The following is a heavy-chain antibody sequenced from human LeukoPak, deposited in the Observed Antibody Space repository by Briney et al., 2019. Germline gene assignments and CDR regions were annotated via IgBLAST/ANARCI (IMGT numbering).Heavy chain of an antibody. Sequence: ASVKVSCKASGYTFTSYDINWVRQATGQGLEWMGWMNPNSGNTGYAQKFQGRVAMTRNTSITTAYMELSSLRSVDTAVYYCARGLGRTAMVTRGGVRFDYWGQGTLVTVSS. CDR1: GYTFTSYD. CDR3: ARGLGRTAMVTRGGVRFDY. V-gene: IGHV1-8*01. D-gene: IGHD5-18*01. CDR2: MNPNSGNT. J-gene: IGHJ4*02.